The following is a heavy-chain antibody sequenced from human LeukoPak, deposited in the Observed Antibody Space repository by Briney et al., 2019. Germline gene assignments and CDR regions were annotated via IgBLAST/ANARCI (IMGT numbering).Heavy chain of an antibody. D-gene: IGHD6-13*01. CDR3: ARGIIAAAGDFDY. J-gene: IGHJ4*02. V-gene: IGHV1-8*01. CDR2: MSHNRGNT. Sequence: ASVKVSSKASRYTFTSYDINWVRQATGEGVEWVGWMSHNRGNTGYAQKCKGRVTMTRNTSISTAYMELSSLRSEDTAVYYCARGIIAAAGDFDYWGQGTLVTVSS. CDR1: RYTFTSYD.